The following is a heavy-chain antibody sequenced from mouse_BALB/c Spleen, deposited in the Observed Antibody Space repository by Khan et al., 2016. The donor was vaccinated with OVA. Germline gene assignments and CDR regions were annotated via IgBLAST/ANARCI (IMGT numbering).Heavy chain of an antibody. CDR1: GYSITSNYA. J-gene: IGHJ2*01. Sequence: EVQLQESGPGLVKPSQSLSPTCTVTGYSITSNYAWNWIRQFPGNKLEWMGYISYSDSTSYNPSLKSRISITRDTFQNQFFLQLNSVTTEDTATYYCARGNYYGYYFDYWGQGTTLTVSS. D-gene: IGHD1-1*01. V-gene: IGHV3-2*02. CDR2: ISYSDST. CDR3: ARGNYYGYYFDY.